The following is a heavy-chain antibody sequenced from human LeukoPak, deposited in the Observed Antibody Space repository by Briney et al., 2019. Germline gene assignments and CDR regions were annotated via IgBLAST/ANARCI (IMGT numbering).Heavy chain of an antibody. D-gene: IGHD3-3*01. Sequence: SVKVSCRASGGTFSSYAISWVRQAPGQGLEWMGGIIPIFGTANYAQKSQGRATITADESTSTAYMELSSLRSEDTAVYYCARPLTYYDFWSGYSQPNYYYYYMDVWGKGTTVTVSS. V-gene: IGHV1-69*01. J-gene: IGHJ6*03. CDR1: GGTFSSYA. CDR3: ARPLTYYDFWSGYSQPNYYYYYMDV. CDR2: IIPIFGTA.